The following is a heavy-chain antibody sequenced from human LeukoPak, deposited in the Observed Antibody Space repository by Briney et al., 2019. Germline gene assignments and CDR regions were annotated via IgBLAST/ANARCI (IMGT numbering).Heavy chain of an antibody. Sequence: GGSLRLSCAASGFTFRSHDMSWVRQAPGKGLEWVSGISASGGSTFYADSVKGRFTISRDNSKNTLYLQMNSLRAEDTAVYYCAKGRDSSGIDQYFQHWGQGTLVTVSS. D-gene: IGHD3-22*01. CDR1: GFTFRSHD. V-gene: IGHV3-23*01. CDR3: AKGRDSSGIDQYFQH. J-gene: IGHJ1*01. CDR2: ISASGGST.